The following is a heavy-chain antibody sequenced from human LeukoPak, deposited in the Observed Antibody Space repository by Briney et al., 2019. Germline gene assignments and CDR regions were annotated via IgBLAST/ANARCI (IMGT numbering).Heavy chain of an antibody. J-gene: IGHJ4*02. CDR2: MQYDGSDK. CDR3: ARDPTSAGNWNY. D-gene: IGHD1-20*01. V-gene: IGHV3-30*02. CDR1: GFSFNNYG. Sequence: PGGSLRLSCATSGFSFNNYGIHWVRQAPGKGLEWVTFMQYDGSDKFYADSVKGRFSISRDNSKNTVYLQMNSLRTEDTAVYFCARDPTSAGNWNYEGQGTLVTVSS.